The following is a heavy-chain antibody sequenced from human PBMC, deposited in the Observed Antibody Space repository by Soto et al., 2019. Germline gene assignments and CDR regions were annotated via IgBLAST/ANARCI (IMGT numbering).Heavy chain of an antibody. Sequence: GGSLRLSCAASGFTFSSYGMNWVRQTPGKGLEWVSSISSTSNYIYYADSVKGRFTISRDNAKNSLYLQMNSLRAEDTAVYYCARDQDTSLAIYYYYGMDVWGQGTTVTVSS. J-gene: IGHJ6*02. CDR3: ARDQDTSLAIYYYYGMDV. V-gene: IGHV3-21*01. CDR1: GFTFSSYG. D-gene: IGHD5-18*01. CDR2: ISSTSNYI.